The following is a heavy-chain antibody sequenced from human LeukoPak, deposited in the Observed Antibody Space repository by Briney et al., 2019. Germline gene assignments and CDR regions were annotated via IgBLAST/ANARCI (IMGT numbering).Heavy chain of an antibody. Sequence: SVKVSCKASGGTFSSYAINWVRQGPGQGLEWMGGVIPMFGTSNFAQKFQGRITITADKSTSTVYMELSSLRSEDTAVYYCARDGARGVNWFDPWGQGTLVTVSS. D-gene: IGHD3-10*01. V-gene: IGHV1-69*06. CDR3: ARDGARGVNWFDP. J-gene: IGHJ5*02. CDR2: VIPMFGTS. CDR1: GGTFSSYA.